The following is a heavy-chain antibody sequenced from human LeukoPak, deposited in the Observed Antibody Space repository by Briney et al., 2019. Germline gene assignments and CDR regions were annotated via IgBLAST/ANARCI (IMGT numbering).Heavy chain of an antibody. D-gene: IGHD2-2*01. V-gene: IGHV1-69*05. CDR1: GYTFTSYA. Sequence: GASVKVSCKASGYTFTSYAISWVRQAPGQGLEWMGGIIPIFGTANYAQKFQGRVTITTDESTSTAYMELSSLRSEDTAVYYCARTPPVPAGAIYYYMDVWGKGTTVTVSS. CDR2: IIPIFGTA. J-gene: IGHJ6*03. CDR3: ARTPPVPAGAIYYYMDV.